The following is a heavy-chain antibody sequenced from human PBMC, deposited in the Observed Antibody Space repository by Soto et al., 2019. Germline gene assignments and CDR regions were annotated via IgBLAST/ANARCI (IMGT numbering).Heavy chain of an antibody. D-gene: IGHD2-15*01. J-gene: IGHJ4*02. V-gene: IGHV3-23*01. Sequence: QSGGSLRLSCAASGFTFTSDSMIWVRQAPGKGLEWVSAISPTGDRTLYADSVKGRFSISRDNSKNTLYLQMNNVRAEDTAIYYCARLDAGSCSRSSCRDFDYWGQGTLVTVSS. CDR2: ISPTGDRT. CDR1: GFTFTSDS. CDR3: ARLDAGSCSRSSCRDFDY.